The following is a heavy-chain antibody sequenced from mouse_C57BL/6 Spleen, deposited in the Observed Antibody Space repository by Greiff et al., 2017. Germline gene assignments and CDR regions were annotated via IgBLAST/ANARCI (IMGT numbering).Heavy chain of an antibody. CDR1: GYTFTSYW. Sequence: VQLQQSGTVLARPGASVKMSCKTSGYTFTSYWMHWVKQRPGQGLGWIGAIYPGNSDTSYNQKFKGKAKLTAVTSASTAYMELSSLTNEDSAVYYCTRLRMVTTGYYYAMDYWGQGTSVTVSS. D-gene: IGHD2-2*01. J-gene: IGHJ4*01. V-gene: IGHV1-5*01. CDR2: IYPGNSDT. CDR3: TRLRMVTTGYYYAMDY.